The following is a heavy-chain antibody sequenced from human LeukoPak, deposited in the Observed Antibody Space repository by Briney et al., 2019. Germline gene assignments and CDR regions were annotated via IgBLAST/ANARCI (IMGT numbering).Heavy chain of an antibody. D-gene: IGHD2-2*01. Sequence: GGSLRLSCAASGFTFSSYWMHWVRQAPGKGLVWVSRINSDGSSTSYADSVKGRFTISRDNAKNTLYLQMNSLRAEDTAVYYCARAGVIAVPAAMLEYYYYYYMDVWGKGTTVTISS. CDR3: ARAGVIAVPAAMLEYYYYYYMDV. CDR2: INSDGSST. J-gene: IGHJ6*03. CDR1: GFTFSSYW. V-gene: IGHV3-74*01.